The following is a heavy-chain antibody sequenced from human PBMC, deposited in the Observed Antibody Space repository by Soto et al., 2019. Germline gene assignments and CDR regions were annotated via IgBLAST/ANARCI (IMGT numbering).Heavy chain of an antibody. CDR2: ISGSGGAA. CDR1: GITFSSHA. D-gene: IGHD6-19*01. J-gene: IGHJ4*02. V-gene: IGHV3-23*01. CDR3: AKVIISGWYLDY. Sequence: SGGSLRLSYAASGITFSSHAMNWVRQAPGKGLEWVSVISGSGGAAYYADSVKGRFTISRDNSKNTVYLQMNSLRAEDTAVYYCAKVIISGWYLDYWGQGTPVTVSS.